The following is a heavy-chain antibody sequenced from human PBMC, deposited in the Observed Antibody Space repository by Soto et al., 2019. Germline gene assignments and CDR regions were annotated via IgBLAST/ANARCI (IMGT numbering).Heavy chain of an antibody. CDR3: ARDSLNFGVVIDPRNNWFDP. CDR2: IWYDGSNK. D-gene: IGHD3-3*01. V-gene: IGHV3-33*01. CDR1: GFTFSSYG. Sequence: GGSLRLSCAASGFTFSSYGMHWVRQAPGKGLEWVAVIWYDGSNKYYADSVKGRFTISRDNSKNTLYLQMNSLRAEDTAVYYCARDSLNFGVVIDPRNNWFDPWGQGTLVTVSS. J-gene: IGHJ5*02.